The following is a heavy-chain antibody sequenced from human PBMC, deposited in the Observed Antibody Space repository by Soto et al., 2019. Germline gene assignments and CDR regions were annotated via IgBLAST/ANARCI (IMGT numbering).Heavy chain of an antibody. CDR3: ARDLLGYCSSTSCPNDYYYGMDV. CDR1: GGSISSGDYC. V-gene: IGHV4-30-4*01. D-gene: IGHD2-2*01. J-gene: IGHJ6*02. Sequence: SETLSLTCTVSGGSISSGDYCWSWIRQPPGKGLEWIGYIYYSGSTYYNPSLKSRVTISVDTSKNQFSLKLSSVTAADTAVYYCARDLLGYCSSTSCPNDYYYGMDVWGQGTTVTVSS. CDR2: IYYSGST.